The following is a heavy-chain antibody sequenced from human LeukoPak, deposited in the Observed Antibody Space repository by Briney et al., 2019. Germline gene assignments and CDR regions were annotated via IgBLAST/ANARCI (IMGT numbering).Heavy chain of an antibody. CDR2: IKQDGSEK. CDR1: GFTFSSYW. J-gene: IGHJ4*02. D-gene: IGHD5-18*01. Sequence: GGSLRLSCAAPGFTFSSYWMTWIRQAPGKGLEWVANIKQDGSEKYYVDSVKGRFTISRDNAKNSLYLQMNSLRAEDTAVYYCARDTGGGYSCYDCWGQGTLVTVSS. V-gene: IGHV3-7*01. CDR3: ARDTGGGYSCYDC.